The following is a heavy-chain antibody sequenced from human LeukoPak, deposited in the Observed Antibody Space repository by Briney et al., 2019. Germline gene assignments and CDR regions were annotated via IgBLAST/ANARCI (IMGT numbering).Heavy chain of an antibody. CDR1: GFTVSSNY. Sequence: GGSLRLSCAASGFTVSSNYMSWVRQAPGKGLEWVSAISGSGGSTYYADSVKGRFTISRDNSKNTLYLQMNSLRAEDTAVYYCAKRVLTGVVWFDPWGQGTLVTVSS. J-gene: IGHJ5*02. CDR2: ISGSGGST. CDR3: AKRVLTGVVWFDP. V-gene: IGHV3-23*01. D-gene: IGHD3-9*01.